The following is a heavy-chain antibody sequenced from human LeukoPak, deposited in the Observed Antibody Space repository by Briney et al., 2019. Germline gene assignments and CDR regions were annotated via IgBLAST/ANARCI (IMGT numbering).Heavy chain of an antibody. Sequence: ASVKVSCKASGYPFTIYDINWVRQATGQGLEWMGWMNPNSGNTGYAQKFQGRVTMTRNTSISTAYMELSSLRSEDTAVYYCARGSPRIVGATTNWFDPWGQGTLVTVSS. CDR2: MNPNSGNT. J-gene: IGHJ5*02. CDR1: GYPFTIYD. V-gene: IGHV1-8*01. CDR3: ARGSPRIVGATTNWFDP. D-gene: IGHD1-26*01.